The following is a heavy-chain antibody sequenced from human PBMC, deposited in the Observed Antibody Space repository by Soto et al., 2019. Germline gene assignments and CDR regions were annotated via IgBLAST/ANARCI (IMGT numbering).Heavy chain of an antibody. CDR1: GGSISSSY. CDR3: ARVTGDYYYSGLDV. V-gene: IGHV4-59*01. D-gene: IGHD7-27*01. Sequence: QVQLQESGPGLVKPSETLSLTCTVSGGSISSSYWSWIRQPPGKGLEWIGYMYDSGSTNYNPSLKCRITISVAASKKQFSLKLITVNAAGTVVHYCARVTGDYYYSGLDVWGQRTTVTVSS. CDR2: MYDSGST. J-gene: IGHJ6*02.